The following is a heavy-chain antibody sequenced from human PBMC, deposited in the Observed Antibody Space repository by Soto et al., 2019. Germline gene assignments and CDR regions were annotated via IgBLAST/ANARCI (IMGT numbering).Heavy chain of an antibody. CDR2: IIANGGT. Sequence: HPGGSLRLSCAAPGFTFNHYAMSWVRQAPGKGLEWVSIIIANGGTFYADSVKGRFTISRDNSKNTVYLQMSSLRVEDTAIYYCAKDYTVAADPSSVILFDYWGQGALVTVSS. CDR3: AKDYTVAADPSSVILFDY. V-gene: IGHV3-23*01. J-gene: IGHJ4*02. CDR1: GFTFNHYA. D-gene: IGHD2-15*01.